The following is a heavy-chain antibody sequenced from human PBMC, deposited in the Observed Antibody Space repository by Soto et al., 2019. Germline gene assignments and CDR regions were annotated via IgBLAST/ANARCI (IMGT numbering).Heavy chain of an antibody. J-gene: IGHJ6*02. D-gene: IGHD3-10*01. V-gene: IGHV3-48*01. CDR3: AFGEGARYYDSGMDV. Sequence: EVQLVESGGGLVQRGGSLRLSCAASGLTFSSYSMNWVRQAPGKGLEWVSYISSSSSTIYYADSVKGRFTISRDNAKNSRYLRMNSLRAEETAVYYCAFGEGARYYDSGMDVWGQGPTVTVSS. CDR2: ISSSSSTI. CDR1: GLTFSSYS.